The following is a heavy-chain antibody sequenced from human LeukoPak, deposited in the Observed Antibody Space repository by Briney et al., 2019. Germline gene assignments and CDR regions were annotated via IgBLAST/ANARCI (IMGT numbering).Heavy chain of an antibody. V-gene: IGHV1-2*02. D-gene: IGHD3-22*01. CDR3: AREYYDSSGYYYQTQGFDY. Sequence: ASVKVSCKASGYTFTGCYMHWVRQAPGQGLEWMGWINPNSGGTNYAQKFQGRVTMTRDTSISTAYMELSRLRSDDTAVYYCAREYYDSSGYYYQTQGFDYWGQGTLVTVSS. CDR2: INPNSGGT. CDR1: GYTFTGCY. J-gene: IGHJ4*02.